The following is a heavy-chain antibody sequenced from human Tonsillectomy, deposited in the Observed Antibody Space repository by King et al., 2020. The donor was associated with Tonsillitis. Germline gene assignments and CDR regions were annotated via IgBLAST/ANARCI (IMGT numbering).Heavy chain of an antibody. Sequence: VQLQESGPGLVKPSQTLFLTCTVSGGSISSGDYYWRWIRQPPGQGLEWSGYIYYSGCTYYNPSLKSRVTISVDTSKNQFSLKLSSVTAADTAVDYCARWCSSTSCYPFDYWGQGTLVTVSS. CDR1: GGSISSGDYY. CDR3: ARWCSSTSCYPFDY. CDR2: IYYSGCT. J-gene: IGHJ4*02. D-gene: IGHD2-2*01. V-gene: IGHV4-30-4*01.